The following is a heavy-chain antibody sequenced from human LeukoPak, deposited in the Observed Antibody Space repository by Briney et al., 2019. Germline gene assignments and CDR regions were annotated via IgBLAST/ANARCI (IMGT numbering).Heavy chain of an antibody. D-gene: IGHD3-3*01. J-gene: IGHJ3*02. CDR3: ARAIYYDFWSGGAFDI. V-gene: IGHV4-59*01. Sequence: KPSETLSLTCTVSGGSISSYYWSWIRQPPGKGLEWIGYIYYSGSTNYNPSLKSRVTISVDTSKNQFSLKLSSVTAADTAVYYCARAIYYDFWSGGAFDIWGQGTMVTVSS. CDR2: IYYSGST. CDR1: GGSISSYY.